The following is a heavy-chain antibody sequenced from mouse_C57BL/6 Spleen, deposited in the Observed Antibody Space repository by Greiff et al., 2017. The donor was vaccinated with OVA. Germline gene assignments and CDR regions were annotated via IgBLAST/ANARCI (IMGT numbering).Heavy chain of an antibody. V-gene: IGHV1-18*01. CDR1: GYTFTDYN. CDR2: INPNNGGT. J-gene: IGHJ3*01. D-gene: IGHD2-10*02. CDR3: ARGGYGNPWFAY. Sequence: VQLQQSGPELVKPGASVKIPCKASGYTFTDYNMDWVKQSHGKSLEWIGDINPNNGGTIYNQKFKGKATLTVDKSSSTAYMELRSLTSEDTAVYYCARGGYGNPWFAYWGQGTLVTVSA.